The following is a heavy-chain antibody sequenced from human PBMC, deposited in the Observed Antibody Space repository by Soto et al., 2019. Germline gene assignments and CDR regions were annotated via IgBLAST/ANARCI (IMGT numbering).Heavy chain of an antibody. V-gene: IGHV1-2*02. D-gene: IGHD5-18*01. J-gene: IGHJ4*02. CDR1: GYTFTGYY. CDR3: ARVGVDTAMTGADY. Sequence: ASVKVSCKASGYTFTGYYMHWVRQAPGQGLEWMGWINPNSGGTNYAQKFQGRVTMTRDTSNSTAYMELSRLRSDDTAVYYCARVGVDTAMTGADYWGQGTLVTVSS. CDR2: INPNSGGT.